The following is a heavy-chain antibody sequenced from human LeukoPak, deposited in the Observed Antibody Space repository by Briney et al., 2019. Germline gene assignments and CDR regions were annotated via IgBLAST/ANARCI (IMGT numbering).Heavy chain of an antibody. CDR2: ILHDGSRK. Sequence: PGGSLRLSCAASGFTFSSFGMHWVRQAPGKGLEWVAAILHDGSRKYDADSVKGRFTISRDNSQNTLYLQMNSLRAEDTAVYYCARGNYDSSGYYYYYYGMDVWGQGTTVTVSS. CDR3: ARGNYDSSGYYYYYYGMDV. D-gene: IGHD3-22*01. V-gene: IGHV3-30*03. J-gene: IGHJ6*02. CDR1: GFTFSSFG.